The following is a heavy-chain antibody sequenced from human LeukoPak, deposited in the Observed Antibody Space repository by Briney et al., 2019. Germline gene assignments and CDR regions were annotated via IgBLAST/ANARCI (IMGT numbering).Heavy chain of an antibody. CDR3: AKAPYDSSGYYYYFDY. Sequence: PGGSLRLSCAASGFTFSSYGMHWVRQAPGKGLEGVAVIWYDGSNKYYADSVKGRFTISRDNSKNTLYLQMNSLRAEDTAVYYCAKAPYDSSGYYYYFDYWGQGTLVTVSS. D-gene: IGHD3-22*01. CDR1: GFTFSSYG. CDR2: IWYDGSNK. V-gene: IGHV3-33*06. J-gene: IGHJ4*02.